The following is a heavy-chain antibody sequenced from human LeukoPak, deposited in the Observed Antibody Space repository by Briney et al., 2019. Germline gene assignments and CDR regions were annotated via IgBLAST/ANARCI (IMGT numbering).Heavy chain of an antibody. CDR3: ARAKGGGHYDY. V-gene: IGHV4-59*01. CDR2: IYNSGST. CDR1: GGSISSYY. D-gene: IGHD2-15*01. J-gene: IGHJ4*02. Sequence: SETLSLTCTVSGGSISSYYWSWIRQPLGKGLEWIGYIYNSGSTNYNPSLTSRVTISVNTSKNQFSLKLSSVTAADTAVYYCARAKGGGHYDYWGQGTLVTVSS.